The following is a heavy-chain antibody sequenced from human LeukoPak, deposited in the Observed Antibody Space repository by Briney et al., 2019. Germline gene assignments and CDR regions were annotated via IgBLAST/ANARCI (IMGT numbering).Heavy chain of an antibody. J-gene: IGHJ4*02. CDR2: IYHSGST. CDR3: ARLLYDSDGYYLFDY. CDR1: GSSISDYY. V-gene: IGHV4-59*08. D-gene: IGHD3-22*01. Sequence: SDTLSLTCAVSGSSISDYYWSWFRQPPGKGLEWIGNIYHSGSTNYNPSLKSRITTSLDTSKNQFSLKLSSVTAADTAVYYCARLLYDSDGYYLFDYWGQGTLVTASS.